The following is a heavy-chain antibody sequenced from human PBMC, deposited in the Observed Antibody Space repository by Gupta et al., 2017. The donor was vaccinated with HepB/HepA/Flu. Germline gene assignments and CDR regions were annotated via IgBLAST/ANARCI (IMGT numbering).Heavy chain of an antibody. J-gene: IGHJ6*02. CDR1: GFSFSSYW. D-gene: IGHD3-3*01. V-gene: IGHV3-74*01. Sequence: EVQLVESGGGLVQPGGSLRLSCAASGFSFSSYWMHWVRQAPGKGLVWVSRIKRDGSSTNYADSVKGRFTITRDNAKNTLYLQMNSLRAEDTAVYYCARDPIFDYDSHYGMDVWGQGTTVTVSS. CDR2: IKRDGSST. CDR3: ARDPIFDYDSHYGMDV.